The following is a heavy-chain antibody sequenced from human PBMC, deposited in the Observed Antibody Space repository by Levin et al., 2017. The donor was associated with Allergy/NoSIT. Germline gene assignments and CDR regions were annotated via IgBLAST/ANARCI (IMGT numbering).Heavy chain of an antibody. J-gene: IGHJ6*02. Sequence: GESLKISCAASGFTFSSYAIHWVRQAPGKGLEWLTIISYDGTNKYYADSVKGRFTISRDNSKNTLYLQMHSLRAEDTAVYYCARAGPVSPVRDDYYYYGMDVWGQGTTVTVSS. CDR1: GFTFSSYA. CDR2: ISYDGTNK. CDR3: ARAGPVSPVRDDYYYYGMDV. V-gene: IGHV3-30*04. D-gene: IGHD3-10*01.